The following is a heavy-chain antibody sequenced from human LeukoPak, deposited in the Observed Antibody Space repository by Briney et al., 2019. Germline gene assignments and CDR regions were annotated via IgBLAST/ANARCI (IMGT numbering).Heavy chain of an antibody. CDR2: INHSGST. CDR1: GGSISSGSYY. Sequence: SQTLSLTCTVSGGSISSGSYYWSWIRQPPGKGLEWIGEINHSGSTDYNPSLKSRVTISVDTSKNQFSLKLSSVTAADTAVYYCARGLVAARRFDYWGQGTLVTVSS. J-gene: IGHJ4*02. V-gene: IGHV4-39*07. D-gene: IGHD6-6*01. CDR3: ARGLVAARRFDY.